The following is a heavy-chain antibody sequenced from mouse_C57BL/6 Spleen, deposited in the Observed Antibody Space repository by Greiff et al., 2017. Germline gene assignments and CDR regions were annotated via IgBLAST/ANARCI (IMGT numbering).Heavy chain of an antibody. V-gene: IGHV1-53*01. D-gene: IGHD2-3*01. CDR1: GYTFTSYW. CDR2: INPSNGGT. J-gene: IGHJ4*01. Sequence: QVQLQQPGTELVKPGASVKLSCKASGYTFTSYWMHWVKQRPGQGLEWIGNINPSNGGTNYNEKFKSKATLTVDKSSSTSYMQLSSLSSEDSAVYYFASYDGYYGYYAMDYWGQGTSVTVSS. CDR3: ASYDGYYGYYAMDY.